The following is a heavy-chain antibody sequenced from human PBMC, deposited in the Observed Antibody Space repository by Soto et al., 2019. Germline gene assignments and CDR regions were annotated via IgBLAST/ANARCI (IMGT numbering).Heavy chain of an antibody. D-gene: IGHD3-3*01. V-gene: IGHV3-30*18. Sequence: VQLVESGGGVVQPGRSLRLSCAASGFTFSSYGMHWVRQAPGKGLEWVAVISYDGSNKYYADSVKGRFTISRDNSKNTLYLQMNSLRAEDTAVYYCAKEKSYYDFWSGYYMGIYAFDIWGQGTMVTVSS. CDR2: ISYDGSNK. J-gene: IGHJ3*02. CDR1: GFTFSSYG. CDR3: AKEKSYYDFWSGYYMGIYAFDI.